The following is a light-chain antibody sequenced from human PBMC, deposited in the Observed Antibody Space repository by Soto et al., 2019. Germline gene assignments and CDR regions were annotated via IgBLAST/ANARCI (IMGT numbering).Light chain of an antibody. V-gene: IGKV1-27*01. J-gene: IGKJ3*01. Sequence: DIQMTQSPSSLSASVGDRVTITCRASQGISNYLAWCQQKPGKVPKLLIYAASTLQSGVPSRFSGSGSGTDFTLTISSLQHEDVATYYCQKYNSAPPFTFGPGTKVDIK. CDR1: QGISNY. CDR2: AAS. CDR3: QKYNSAPPFT.